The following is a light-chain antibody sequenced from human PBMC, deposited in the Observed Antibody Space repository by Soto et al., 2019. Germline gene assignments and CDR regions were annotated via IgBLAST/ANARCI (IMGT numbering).Light chain of an antibody. CDR1: QSVSSY. Sequence: IVLTQSPATLSLSPGERATLCCRASQSVSSYLAWYQQKPGQAPRLLIYDASNRATGIPARFSGSGSGTDFTLTISSLEPEDFAVYYCQQYVLSRTFGQGTKVDIK. CDR3: QQYVLSRT. J-gene: IGKJ1*01. CDR2: DAS. V-gene: IGKV3-11*01.